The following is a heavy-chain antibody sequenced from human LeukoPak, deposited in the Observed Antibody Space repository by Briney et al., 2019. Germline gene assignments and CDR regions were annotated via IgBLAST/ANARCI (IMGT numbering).Heavy chain of an antibody. V-gene: IGHV3-23*01. CDR1: GFTFSSYA. D-gene: IGHD1-1*01. CDR3: AKVSPVPFDY. J-gene: IGHJ4*02. CDR2: ISGSGGST. Sequence: GGSLRLSCAASGFTFSSYAMRWVRQAPGKGVEGGSAISGSGGSTYSPHSLKRRFTLSRDNSKHTLYLQMNSLRAEDTAVYYCAKVSPVPFDYWGQGTLVTVSS.